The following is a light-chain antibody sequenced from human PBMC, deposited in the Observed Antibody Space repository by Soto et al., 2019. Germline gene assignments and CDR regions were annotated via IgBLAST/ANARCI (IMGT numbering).Light chain of an antibody. CDR2: EGS. CDR3: CSYAGSSTS. V-gene: IGLV2-23*01. Sequence: QSALTQPASVSGSPGQSITISCTGTSSDVGSYNLVSWYQQHPGKAPKLMIYEGSKRPSGVSNRFSGSKSGNTASLTISGIQAEDEADYYCCSYAGSSTSFGTGTKLTVL. CDR1: SSDVGSYNL. J-gene: IGLJ1*01.